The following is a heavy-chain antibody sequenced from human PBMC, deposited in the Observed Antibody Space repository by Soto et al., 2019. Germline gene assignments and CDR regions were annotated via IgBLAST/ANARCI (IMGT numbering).Heavy chain of an antibody. Sequence: EVQLVESGGGLVKPGGSLRLSCAASGFTFSSYSMNWVRQAPGKGLEWVSSISSSSSYIYYADSVKGRFTISRDNAKNSQYLQRNSLRSEDTAVYYCARDQPGYSYGYGLGYWGQGNLVTVSS. D-gene: IGHD5-18*01. J-gene: IGHJ4*02. V-gene: IGHV3-21*01. CDR2: ISSSSSYI. CDR3: ARDQPGYSYGYGLGY. CDR1: GFTFSSYS.